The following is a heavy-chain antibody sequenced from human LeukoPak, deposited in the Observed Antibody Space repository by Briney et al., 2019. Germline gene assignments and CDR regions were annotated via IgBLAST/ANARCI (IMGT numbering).Heavy chain of an antibody. CDR2: ISDSAGST. CDR1: GFTFSNYA. CDR3: AKDRARYGSGSYYTTYYLDQ. Sequence: TGGSLRLSCAASGFTFSNYAMSWVRQAPGKGLEWVSGISDSAGSTYYADSVKGRFTISRDNSKNTLYLQMNSLRAEDTATYYCAKDRARYGSGSYYTTYYLDQWGQGTLVTVSS. D-gene: IGHD3-10*01. V-gene: IGHV3-23*01. J-gene: IGHJ4*02.